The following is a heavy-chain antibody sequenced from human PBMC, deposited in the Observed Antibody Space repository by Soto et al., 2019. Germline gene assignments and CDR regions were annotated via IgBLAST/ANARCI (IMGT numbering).Heavy chain of an antibody. D-gene: IGHD4-17*01. CDR1: GFTFSNAW. CDR2: IKSKTDGGTT. Sequence: PGGSLRLSCAASGFTFSNAWMSWVRQAPGKGLEWVGRIKSKTDGGTTDYAAPVKGRFTISRDDSKNTLYLQMNSLKTEDTAVYYCTTGVYGDYYYYGTDVWGQGTTVTVSS. J-gene: IGHJ6*02. V-gene: IGHV3-15*01. CDR3: TTGVYGDYYYYGTDV.